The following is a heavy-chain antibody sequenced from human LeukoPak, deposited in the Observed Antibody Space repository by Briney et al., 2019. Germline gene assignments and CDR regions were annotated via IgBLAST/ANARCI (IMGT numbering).Heavy chain of an antibody. CDR1: GFPFSEYT. CDR3: ARVVQQLFNYYYYMDV. J-gene: IGHJ6*03. V-gene: IGHV3-23*01. Sequence: PGGSLRLSCSASGFPFSEYTMNWVRQAPGKGLDWVSTISVSGGSTYYGDSVKGRVTISRDNSKNTLNLQMNSLTAEDTAIYYCARVVQQLFNYYYYMDVWGKGTTVTVSS. CDR2: ISVSGGST. D-gene: IGHD4/OR15-4a*01.